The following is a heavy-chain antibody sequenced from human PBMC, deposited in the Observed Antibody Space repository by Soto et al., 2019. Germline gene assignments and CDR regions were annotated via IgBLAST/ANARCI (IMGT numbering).Heavy chain of an antibody. V-gene: IGHV3-33*01. Sequence: PGGSLRLSCAASGFTFSSYGMHWVRQAPGKGLEWVAVIWYDGSNKYYADSVKGRFTISRDNSKNTLYLQMNSLRAEDTAVYYCARDCSGGSCYDDYWGQGTLVTVSS. D-gene: IGHD2-15*01. CDR1: GFTFSSYG. CDR3: ARDCSGGSCYDDY. CDR2: IWYDGSNK. J-gene: IGHJ4*02.